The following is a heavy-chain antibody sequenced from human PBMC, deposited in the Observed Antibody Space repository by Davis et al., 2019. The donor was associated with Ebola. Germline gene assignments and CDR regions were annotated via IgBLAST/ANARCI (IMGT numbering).Heavy chain of an antibody. J-gene: IGHJ5*02. D-gene: IGHD6-6*01. Sequence: GGSLRLSCVASGFTVSSDYMSWVRQAPGKGLEWVSVIYSGGSTYYADSVKGRFTISRDNSKNTLYLQMNSLKTEDTAVYYCSRQPKGSSRLDPWGQGTLVTVSS. CDR2: IYSGGST. CDR1: GFTVSSDY. CDR3: SRQPKGSSRLDP. V-gene: IGHV3-53*01.